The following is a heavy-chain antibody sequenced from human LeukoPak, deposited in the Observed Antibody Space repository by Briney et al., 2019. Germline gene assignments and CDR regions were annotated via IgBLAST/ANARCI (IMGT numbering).Heavy chain of an antibody. CDR3: ARDRGYDFWSGYHYDAFDI. V-gene: IGHV4-39*07. J-gene: IGHJ3*02. Sequence: SETLSLTCTVSGGSISSSSYYWGWIRQPPGKGLEWIGSIYYSGSTYYNPSLKSRVTISVDTSKNQLSLKLSSVTAADTAVYYCARDRGYDFWSGYHYDAFDIWGQGTMVTVSS. CDR1: GGSISSSSYY. CDR2: IYYSGST. D-gene: IGHD3-3*01.